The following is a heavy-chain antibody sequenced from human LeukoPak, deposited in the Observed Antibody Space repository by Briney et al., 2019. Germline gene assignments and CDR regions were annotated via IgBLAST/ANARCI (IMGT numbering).Heavy chain of an antibody. CDR1: GFTFSSYA. CDR3: AKGRYSYGFVDY. Sequence: GRSLRLSCAASGFTFSSYAMSWVRQPPGKGLEWVSAISGSGGSTYYADSVKGRFTISRDNSKNTLYLQMNSLRAEDTAVYYCAKGRYSYGFVDYWGQGTLVTVSS. CDR2: ISGSGGST. D-gene: IGHD5-18*01. V-gene: IGHV3-23*01. J-gene: IGHJ4*02.